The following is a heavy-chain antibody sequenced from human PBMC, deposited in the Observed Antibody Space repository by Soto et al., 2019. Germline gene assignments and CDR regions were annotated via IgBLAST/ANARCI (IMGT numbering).Heavy chain of an antibody. V-gene: IGHV4-59*08. D-gene: IGHD2-21*01. CDR2: IYYSGST. CDR1: GGSISSYY. Sequence: QVQLQESGPGLVKPSETLSLTCTVSGGSISSYYRSWIRQPPGKGLEWIGYIYYSGSTNYNPSLKGRFTISVGTPKNRFTLKLSSVTAADTAVYYCARRDGGALYYWGQGTVVTVSS. J-gene: IGHJ4*02. CDR3: ARRDGGALYY.